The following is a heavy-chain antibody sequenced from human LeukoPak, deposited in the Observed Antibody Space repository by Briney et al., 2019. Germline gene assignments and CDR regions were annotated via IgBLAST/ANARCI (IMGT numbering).Heavy chain of an antibody. CDR1: GFTFSIYR. CDR3: ARGDVYNQPHYGLDV. D-gene: IGHD5-24*01. CDR2: ISSTSSTI. V-gene: IGHV3-48*04. J-gene: IGHJ6*02. Sequence: GGSLRLSCAASGFTFSIYRMNWVRQAPGKGLEWVSYISSTSSTIYYADSVKGRFTSSRDNAKNSLYLQMNSLRAEDTAVYYCARGDVYNQPHYGLDVWGRGTTVTVSS.